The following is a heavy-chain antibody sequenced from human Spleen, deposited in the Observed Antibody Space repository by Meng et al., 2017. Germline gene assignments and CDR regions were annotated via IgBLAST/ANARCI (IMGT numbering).Heavy chain of an antibody. CDR1: GGTFSSYT. V-gene: IGHV1-69*02. Sequence: SVKVSCKASGGTFSSYTISWVRQAPGQGLEWMGRIIPILGIANYAQKFQGRVTITADKSTSTAYMELISLRSEDTAVYYCARGGYSGYDSGNWFDPWGQGTLVTVSS. CDR2: IIPILGIA. CDR3: ARGGYSGYDSGNWFDP. J-gene: IGHJ5*02. D-gene: IGHD5-12*01.